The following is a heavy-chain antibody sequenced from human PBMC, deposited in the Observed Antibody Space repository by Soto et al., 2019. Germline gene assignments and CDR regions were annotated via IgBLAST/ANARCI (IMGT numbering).Heavy chain of an antibody. Sequence: QVQLVESGGGVVQPGRSLRLSCAASGFTFSSYGMHWVRQAPGKGLEWVAVMSYDGSNKYYADSVKGRFTISRDNSKNTLYLQMNSLRAEDTAVYYCAKDHYDSSGYYYYYYGMDVWGQGTTVTVSS. CDR1: GFTFSSYG. CDR3: AKDHYDSSGYYYYYYGMDV. V-gene: IGHV3-30*18. CDR2: MSYDGSNK. D-gene: IGHD3-22*01. J-gene: IGHJ6*02.